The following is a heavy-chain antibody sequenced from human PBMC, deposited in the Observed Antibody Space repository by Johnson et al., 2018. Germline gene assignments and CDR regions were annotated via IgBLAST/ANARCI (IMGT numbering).Heavy chain of an antibody. CDR3: ARSITTVTIDAFDI. CDR1: GFTFSSYA. CDR2: ISYDGSNK. Sequence: QVQLVQSGGGVVQPGRSLRLSCAASGFTFSSYAMHWVRQAPGKGLEWVAVISYDGSNKYYADSVKGRFTISRDNFKNTLYLQMNSLRAEDTAGYYCARSITTVTIDAFDIWGQGTMVTVSS. D-gene: IGHD4-17*01. J-gene: IGHJ3*02. V-gene: IGHV3-30-3*01.